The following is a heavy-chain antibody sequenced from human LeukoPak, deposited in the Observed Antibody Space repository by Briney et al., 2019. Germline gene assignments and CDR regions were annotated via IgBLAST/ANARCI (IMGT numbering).Heavy chain of an antibody. J-gene: IGHJ5*02. CDR1: GGSISSYY. Sequence: SETLSLTCTVSGGSISSYYWSWIRQPPGKGLEWIGYIYYSGSTNYNPSLKSRVTISVDTSKNQSSLKLSSVTAADTAVYYCARAENNWFDPWGQGTLVTVSS. CDR2: IYYSGST. V-gene: IGHV4-59*01. CDR3: ARAENNWFDP.